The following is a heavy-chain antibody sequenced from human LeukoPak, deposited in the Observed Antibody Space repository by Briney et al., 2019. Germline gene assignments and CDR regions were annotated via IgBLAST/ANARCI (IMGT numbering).Heavy chain of an antibody. Sequence: SETLSLTCAVYGGSLSGYYWSWIRQPPGKGLEWIGEINHSGSTNYNPCLKSRVTISVDTSKNQFSLKLSSVTAADTAVYYCARGRSGSYYVGNWFDPWGQGTLVTVSS. V-gene: IGHV4-34*01. J-gene: IGHJ5*02. CDR2: INHSGST. CDR3: ARGRSGSYYVGNWFDP. CDR1: GGSLSGYY. D-gene: IGHD1-26*01.